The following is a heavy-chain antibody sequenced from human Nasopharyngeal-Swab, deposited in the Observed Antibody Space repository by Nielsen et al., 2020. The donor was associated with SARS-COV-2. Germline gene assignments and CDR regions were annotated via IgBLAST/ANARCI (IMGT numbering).Heavy chain of an antibody. D-gene: IGHD2-21*01. J-gene: IGHJ6*03. CDR3: AKNRDWGGFRYYYYYMDV. CDR2: ISGSGGST. Sequence: VRQAPGKGLEWVSAISGSGGSTYYADSVKGRFTISRDNSKNTLYLQMNSLRAEDTAVYYCAKNRDWGGFRYYYYYMDVWGKGTTVTVSS. V-gene: IGHV3-23*01.